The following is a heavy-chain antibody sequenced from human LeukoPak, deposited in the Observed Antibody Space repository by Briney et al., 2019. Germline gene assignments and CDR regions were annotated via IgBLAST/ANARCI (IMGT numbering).Heavy chain of an antibody. J-gene: IGHJ4*02. Sequence: GGSLRLSCAASGFTFSRYSMNWVRQAPGKGLEWVSSISISSNYRYYADSVKGRFTISRDNAKKSLYLQVNSLRVEDTAVYYCARDTLGEGEDANYAVYYFDYWGQGTVVTVSS. D-gene: IGHD4/OR15-4a*01. CDR1: GFTFSRYS. V-gene: IGHV3-21*01. CDR3: ARDTLGEGEDANYAVYYFDY. CDR2: ISISSNYR.